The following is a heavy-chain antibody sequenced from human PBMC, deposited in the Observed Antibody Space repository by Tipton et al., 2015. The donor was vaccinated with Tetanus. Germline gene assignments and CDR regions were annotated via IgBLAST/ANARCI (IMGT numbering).Heavy chain of an antibody. Sequence: GSLRLSCAVSGFMFGNYRMNWVRQAPGKGLEWVANIKDDGSETYYVDPVKGRFTISRDNARNSLYLQINSLRVDDTADYYCARDPERGALNYWGQGTRVTVSS. J-gene: IGHJ4*02. CDR1: GFMFGNYR. CDR3: ARDPERGALNY. CDR2: IKDDGSET. D-gene: IGHD1-26*01. V-gene: IGHV3-7*01.